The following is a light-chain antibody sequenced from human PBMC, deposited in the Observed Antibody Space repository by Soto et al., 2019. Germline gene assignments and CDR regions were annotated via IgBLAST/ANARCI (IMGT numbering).Light chain of an antibody. CDR3: QQSYSTPYT. CDR2: AAS. CDR1: QSISSY. V-gene: IGKV1-39*01. Sequence: DIQMTQSPYSLSASVGDRVTITCRASQSISSYLNWYQQKPRKAPELLIYAASSLQSGVPSRFSGSVSGTDFTLTISRLQPEDFATYYCQQSYSTPYTFGQGTKLEIK. J-gene: IGKJ2*01.